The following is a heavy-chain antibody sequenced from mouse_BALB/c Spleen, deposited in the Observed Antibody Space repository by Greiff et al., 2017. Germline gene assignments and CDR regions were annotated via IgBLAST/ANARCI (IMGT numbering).Heavy chain of an antibody. J-gene: IGHJ2*01. V-gene: IGHV5-6-3*01. Sequence: EVQGVESGGGLVQPGGSLKLSCAASGFTFSSYGMSWVRQTPDKRLELVATINSNGGSTYYPDSVKGRFTISRDNAKNTLYLQMSSLKSEDTAMYYCARAYPYYFDYWGQGTTLTVSS. CDR2: INSNGGST. CDR3: ARAYPYYFDY. CDR1: GFTFSSYG. D-gene: IGHD2-10*01.